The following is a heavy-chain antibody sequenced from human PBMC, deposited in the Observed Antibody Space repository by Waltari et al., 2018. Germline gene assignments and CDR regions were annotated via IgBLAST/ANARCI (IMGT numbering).Heavy chain of an antibody. CDR2: IYHSGST. D-gene: IGHD6-13*01. CDR3: AGQQLVRDYYYYMDV. V-gene: IGHV4-38-2*01. Sequence: QVQLQESGPGLVKPSETLSLTCPVSGYSISSGYYWGWIRQPPGKGLEWIGSIYHSGSTYYNPSLKSRVTISVDTSKNQFSLKLSSVTAADTAVYYCAGQQLVRDYYYYMDVWGKGTTVTVSS. CDR1: GYSISSGYY. J-gene: IGHJ6*03.